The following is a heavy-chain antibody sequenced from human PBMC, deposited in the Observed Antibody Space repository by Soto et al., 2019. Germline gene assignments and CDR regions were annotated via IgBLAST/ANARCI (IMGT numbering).Heavy chain of an antibody. J-gene: IGHJ6*02. CDR1: GFTFSSYG. CDR3: ARGGACTSGGSGMDV. V-gene: IGHV3-33*01. Sequence: QVQLVESGGGVVQPGRSLRLSCAASGFTFSSYGMHWVRQAPGKGLEWVAVIWYDGSNKYYADSVKGRFTISRDNSKNPVVSQMKRLRGEGKGVYYCARGGACTSGGSGMDVWGQGTTVTVSS. D-gene: IGHD3-16*01. CDR2: IWYDGSNK.